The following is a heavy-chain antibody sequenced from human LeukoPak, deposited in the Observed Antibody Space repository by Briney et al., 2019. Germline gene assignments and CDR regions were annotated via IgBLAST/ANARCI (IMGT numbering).Heavy chain of an antibody. Sequence: SETLSLTCTVSGGSISSYYWSWLRQPPGKGLEWIGYIYYSGSTNYNPSLKSRVTISIDASKNQFSLKPSSVTAADTAVYYCSRLGLKATAGNWFVTSGEGTPVSLSS. D-gene: IGHD6-25*01. CDR2: IYYSGST. CDR3: SRLGLKATAGNWFVT. CDR1: GGSISSYY. V-gene: IGHV4-59*08. J-gene: IGHJ5*02.